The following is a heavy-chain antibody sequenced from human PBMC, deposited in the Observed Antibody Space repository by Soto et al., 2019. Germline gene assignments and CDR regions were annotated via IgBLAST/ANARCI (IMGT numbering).Heavy chain of an antibody. V-gene: IGHV3-23*01. CDR3: AKDVESGWYEAFDY. Sequence: PEGSLKLSCTASGFAFSQYGMSWVRQAPGKGLEWVSSIRSFDYRTNYADSVKGRFTISRDNSKSTLSLQMNSLRAEDTAVYYCAKDVESGWYEAFDYWGPGTLVTVSS. J-gene: IGHJ4*02. D-gene: IGHD6-19*01. CDR2: IRSFDYRT. CDR1: GFAFSQYG.